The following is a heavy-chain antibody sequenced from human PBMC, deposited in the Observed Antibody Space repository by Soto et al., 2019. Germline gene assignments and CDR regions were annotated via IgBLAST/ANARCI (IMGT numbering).Heavy chain of an antibody. Sequence: QVQLVQSGAEVKKPGASVKVSCKASGYTFSSYGISWVRQAPGQGLEWMGWISGYNGNTYYAQKFQGRVTMTTDTSTSTAYMELRSMRSDDTAVYYCARDFSYDRSLPTRYGMDVWGQGTTVTVSS. V-gene: IGHV1-18*01. CDR2: ISGYNGNT. J-gene: IGHJ6*02. D-gene: IGHD3-22*01. CDR3: ARDFSYDRSLPTRYGMDV. CDR1: GYTFSSYG.